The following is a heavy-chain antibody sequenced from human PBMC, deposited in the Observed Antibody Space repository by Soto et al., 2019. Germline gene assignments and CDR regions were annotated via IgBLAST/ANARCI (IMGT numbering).Heavy chain of an antibody. CDR2: INVYNGNT. Sequence: GASVKVSCKASGYTFTNYGISWVRQAPGQGLEWMGWINVYNGNTKYAQKVQGRVTMTTDTSTSTAYMELRSLRSDDTAVYYCARGVVSWSYYNQHNRFDPWGQGTLVPGSS. D-gene: IGHD3-10*01. V-gene: IGHV1-18*01. J-gene: IGHJ5*02. CDR3: ARGVVSWSYYNQHNRFDP. CDR1: GYTFTNYG.